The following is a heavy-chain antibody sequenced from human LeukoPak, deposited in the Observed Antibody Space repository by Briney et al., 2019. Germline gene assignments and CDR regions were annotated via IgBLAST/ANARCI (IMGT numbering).Heavy chain of an antibody. Sequence: SETLSLTCTVSGGSISSGSHSWGWIRQPPGKGLEWIGSIYYSGSTNCNPSLKSRVTISVDMSKNQFSLKLSSVTAADTAVYYCARVVSSPGTFDYWGQGTLVTVSS. D-gene: IGHD6-13*01. V-gene: IGHV4-39*01. CDR3: ARVVSSPGTFDY. CDR1: GGSISSGSHS. CDR2: IYYSGST. J-gene: IGHJ4*02.